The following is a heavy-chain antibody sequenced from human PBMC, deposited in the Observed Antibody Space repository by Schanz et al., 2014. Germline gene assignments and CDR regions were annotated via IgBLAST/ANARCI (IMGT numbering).Heavy chain of an antibody. CDR1: GFGFSSYS. Sequence: EVQLVESGGGLIQPGGSLRLSCAASGFGFSSYSMNWVRQAPGKGLEWVSYISGSSRTIYYADSMKGRFTISRDNSKSTLYLEMNSLRVEDTAVYYCAKGRFGELSAFDIWGQGTMVTVSS. J-gene: IGHJ3*02. CDR2: ISGSSRTI. D-gene: IGHD3-10*01. CDR3: AKGRFGELSAFDI. V-gene: IGHV3-48*01.